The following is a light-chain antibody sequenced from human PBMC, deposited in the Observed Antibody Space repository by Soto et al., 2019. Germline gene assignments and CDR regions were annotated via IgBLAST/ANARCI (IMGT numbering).Light chain of an antibody. CDR3: QQFSSFPWT. CDR2: KAS. Sequence: DIQMTQSPSTLSASVGDRVTITCRASQNMSNWLAWYPQKPGKAPKLMSYKASSLQSAVPKRFSGSGSGTEFPLTISSLQPDDFATYCCQQFSSFPWTFGQGTKVEIK. J-gene: IGKJ1*01. V-gene: IGKV1-5*03. CDR1: QNMSNW.